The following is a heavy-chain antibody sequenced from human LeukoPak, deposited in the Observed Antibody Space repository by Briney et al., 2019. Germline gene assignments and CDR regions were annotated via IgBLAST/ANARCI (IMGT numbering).Heavy chain of an antibody. Sequence: SQTLSLTCTVSGGSISSGYYYWSWIRQPPGKGLEWIGYIYYSGSTYYNPSLKSRVTISVDTSKNQFSLKLSSVTAADTAVYYCARQGLIHAFDIWGQGTMVTVSS. CDR3: ARQGLIHAFDI. CDR2: IYYSGST. V-gene: IGHV4-30-4*08. D-gene: IGHD2-8*01. J-gene: IGHJ3*02. CDR1: GGSISSGYYY.